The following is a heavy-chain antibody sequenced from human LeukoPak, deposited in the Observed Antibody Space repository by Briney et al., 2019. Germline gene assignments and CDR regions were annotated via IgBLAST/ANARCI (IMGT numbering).Heavy chain of an antibody. CDR1: GGFINSYY. Sequence: SETLSLTCTVSGGFINSYYWSWIRQPPGKGLEWIGYIYYSGSTIYSPSLTSRVTISVDRTKNQFSLKLSSVTAADTAVYYCARAVGDYGYGRYFDYWGQGTLVTVSS. J-gene: IGHJ4*02. CDR2: IYYSGST. D-gene: IGHD5-12*01. V-gene: IGHV4-59*01. CDR3: ARAVGDYGYGRYFDY.